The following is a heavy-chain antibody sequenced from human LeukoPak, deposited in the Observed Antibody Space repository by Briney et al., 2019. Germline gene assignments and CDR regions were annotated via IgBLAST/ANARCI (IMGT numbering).Heavy chain of an antibody. D-gene: IGHD4-17*01. CDR3: ARLPTVTFFDY. V-gene: IGHV4-39*01. J-gene: IGHJ4*02. CDR1: GGSISSSSYY. CDR2: IYYSGST. Sequence: SETLSLTCTVSGGSISSSSYYWGWIRQPPVKGLEWIGSIYYSGSTYYNPSLKSRVTISVDTSKNQFSLRLSSVTAADTAVYYCARLPTVTFFDYWGQGTLVTVSS.